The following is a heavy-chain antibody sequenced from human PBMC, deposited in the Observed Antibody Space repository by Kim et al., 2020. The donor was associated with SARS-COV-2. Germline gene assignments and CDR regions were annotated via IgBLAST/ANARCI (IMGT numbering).Heavy chain of an antibody. Sequence: KYYADSVKVRFTISRDNSKNTLYLQRNSLRAEDRAVYYCARAGKGQEMDVWGQGTTVTVSS. J-gene: IGHJ6*02. CDR3: ARAGKGQEMDV. D-gene: IGHD6-13*01. CDR2: K. V-gene: IGHV3-33*01.